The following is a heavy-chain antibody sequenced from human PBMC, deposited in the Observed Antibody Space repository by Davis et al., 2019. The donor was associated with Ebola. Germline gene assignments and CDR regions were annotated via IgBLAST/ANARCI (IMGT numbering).Heavy chain of an antibody. CDR3: ARPYCSSTSCYRDDAFDI. J-gene: IGHJ3*02. CDR1: GFTFSSYA. V-gene: IGHV3-30-3*01. Sequence: PGGSLRLSCAASGFTFSSYAMHWVRQAPGKGLEWVAVISYDGSNKYYADSVKGRFTISRDNSKNTLYLQMNSLRAEDTAVYYCARPYCSSTSCYRDDAFDIWGQGTMVTVSS. D-gene: IGHD2-2*01. CDR2: ISYDGSNK.